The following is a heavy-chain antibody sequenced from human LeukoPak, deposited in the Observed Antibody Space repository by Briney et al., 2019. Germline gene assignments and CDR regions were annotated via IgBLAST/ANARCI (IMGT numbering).Heavy chain of an antibody. Sequence: AASVKVSCKASGCTFTGYYMHWVRQAPGQGLEWMGWINPNSGGTNYAQKFQGRVTMTRDTSISTAYMELSRLRSDDTAVYYCARDLRFLEWLPFDYWGQGTLVTVSS. CDR2: INPNSGGT. J-gene: IGHJ4*02. V-gene: IGHV1-2*02. CDR1: GCTFTGYY. CDR3: ARDLRFLEWLPFDY. D-gene: IGHD3-3*01.